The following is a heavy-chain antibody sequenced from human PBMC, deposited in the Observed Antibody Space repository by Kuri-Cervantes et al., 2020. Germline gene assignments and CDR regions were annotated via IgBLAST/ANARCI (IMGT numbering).Heavy chain of an antibody. J-gene: IGHJ6*02. CDR2: ISYDGSNK. CDR3: AKDFPRPKDGRYYCGMDV. Sequence: GESLKISCAASGFTFSSYGMHWVRQAPGKGLEWVAVISYDGSNKYYADSAKGRFTISRDNSKNTLYLQMDSLRAEDTAVYYCAKDFPRPKDGRYYCGMDVWGQGTTVTVSS. V-gene: IGHV3-30*18. CDR1: GFTFSSYG.